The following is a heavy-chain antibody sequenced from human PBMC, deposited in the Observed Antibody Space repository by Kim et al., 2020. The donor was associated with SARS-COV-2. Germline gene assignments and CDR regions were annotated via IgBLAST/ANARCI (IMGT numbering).Heavy chain of an antibody. CDR3: ARERIVVVVAATAPYYYYGMDV. D-gene: IGHD2-15*01. CDR2: INPSGGST. J-gene: IGHJ6*02. V-gene: IGHV1-46*01. CDR1: GYTFTSYY. Sequence: ASVKVSCKASGYTFTSYYMHWVRQAPGQGLEWMGIINPSGGSTSYAQKFQGRVTMTRDTSTSTVYMELSSLRSEDTAVYYCARERIVVVVAATAPYYYYGMDVWGQGTTVTVSS.